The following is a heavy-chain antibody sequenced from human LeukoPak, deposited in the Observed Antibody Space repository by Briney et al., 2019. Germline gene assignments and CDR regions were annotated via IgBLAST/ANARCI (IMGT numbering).Heavy chain of an antibody. Sequence: GGSLRLSCAASGFTFSSYAMSWVRQAPGKGLEWVSAISGSGGSTYYADSVKGRFTISRDNSKNTLYLQMNSLRAEDTAVYYCARSLQARPDYFDYWGQGTLVTVSS. CDR3: ARSLQARPDYFDY. CDR1: GFTFSSYA. CDR2: ISGSGGST. D-gene: IGHD6-6*01. J-gene: IGHJ4*02. V-gene: IGHV3-23*01.